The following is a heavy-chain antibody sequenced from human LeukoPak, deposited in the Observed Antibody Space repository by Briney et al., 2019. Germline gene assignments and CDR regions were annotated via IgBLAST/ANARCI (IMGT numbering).Heavy chain of an antibody. Sequence: GGSLRLSCAASGFIFTNYFMSWVRQAPGKGLEWVASIKHDGSEKYYVDSVKGRFTISRDNAKNSLYLQMNSLRAEDTAVYYCARHRRYCSGGSCYSGYYFDSWGPGTLVTVSS. CDR1: GFIFTNYF. V-gene: IGHV3-7*03. J-gene: IGHJ4*02. CDR3: ARHRRYCSGGSCYSGYYFDS. CDR2: IKHDGSEK. D-gene: IGHD2-15*01.